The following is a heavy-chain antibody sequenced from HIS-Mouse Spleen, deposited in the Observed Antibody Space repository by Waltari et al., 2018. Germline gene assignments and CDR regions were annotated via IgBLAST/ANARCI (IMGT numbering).Heavy chain of an antibody. CDR2: ISYDGSNK. J-gene: IGHJ4*02. CDR1: GFTFSSYA. V-gene: IGHV3-30-3*01. Sequence: QVQLVESGGGVVQPGRSLRLSCAASGFTFSSYAMHWVRQAPGKGLEWVAVISYDGSNKYYADSVKGRFTISRDNSKNTLYLQMNSLRAEDTAVYYCARGGLRFDYWGQGTLVTVSS. D-gene: IGHD2-21*02. CDR3: ARGGLRFDY.